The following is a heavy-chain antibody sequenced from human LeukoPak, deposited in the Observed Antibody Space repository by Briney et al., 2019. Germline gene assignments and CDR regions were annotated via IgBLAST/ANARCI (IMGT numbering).Heavy chain of an antibody. CDR3: ARSGVREKYYYDSSGYRGAFDI. D-gene: IGHD3-22*01. CDR1: GGSISSSSYY. CDR2: IYYCGST. J-gene: IGHJ3*02. Sequence: SETLSLTCTVSGGSISSSSYYWGWIRQPPGKGLEWIGSIYYCGSTYYNPSLKSRVTISVDTSKNQFSLKLSSVTAADTAVYYCARSGVREKYYYDSSGYRGAFDIWGQGTMVTVSS. V-gene: IGHV4-39*01.